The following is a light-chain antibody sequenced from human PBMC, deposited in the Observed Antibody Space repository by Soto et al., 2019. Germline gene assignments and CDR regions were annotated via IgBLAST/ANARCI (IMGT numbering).Light chain of an antibody. Sequence: DIQMTQSPSTLSGSVGDRVTITCRASQTISSWLAWYQQKPGKAPKLLIYKASTLKSVVPSRFSGSGAGTEFTLTISSLQPDDFATYYCQHYNSYSGAFGQGTKV. CDR1: QTISSW. CDR2: KAS. J-gene: IGKJ1*01. CDR3: QHYNSYSGA. V-gene: IGKV1-5*03.